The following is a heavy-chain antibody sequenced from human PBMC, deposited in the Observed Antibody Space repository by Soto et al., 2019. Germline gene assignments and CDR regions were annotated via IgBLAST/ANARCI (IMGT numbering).Heavy chain of an antibody. Sequence: QVQLVQSGAEVKKPGASVKVSCKASGYTFTSYYMHWVRQAPGQGLEWMGIINPSGGSTSYAQKFQGRVTMTRDTSTSTVYMELSSLRSEDTAVYYCARDPLHVATTAGIAVAGILGEFDYWGQGTLVTVSS. CDR3: ARDPLHVATTAGIAVAGILGEFDY. CDR2: INPSGGST. V-gene: IGHV1-46*03. D-gene: IGHD6-19*01. J-gene: IGHJ4*02. CDR1: GYTFTSYY.